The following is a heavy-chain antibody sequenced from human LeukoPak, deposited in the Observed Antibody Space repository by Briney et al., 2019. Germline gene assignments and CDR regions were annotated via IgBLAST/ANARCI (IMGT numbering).Heavy chain of an antibody. V-gene: IGHV1-69*04. J-gene: IGHJ3*02. Sequence: SVKVSCKASGGTFSSYAISWVRQAPGQGLEWMGRIIPILGIANYAQKFQGRVTITADKSTSTAYMELSSLRSEDTAVYYCARDMAAAALEDAFDIWGQRTMVTVSS. D-gene: IGHD6-13*01. CDR3: ARDMAAAALEDAFDI. CDR2: IIPILGIA. CDR1: GGTFSSYA.